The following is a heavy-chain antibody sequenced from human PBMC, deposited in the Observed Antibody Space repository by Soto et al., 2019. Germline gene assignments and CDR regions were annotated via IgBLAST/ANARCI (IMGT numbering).Heavy chain of an antibody. Sequence: GGSLRLSCAASGFTFNSFTMHWVRQAPGKGLEWVSYIGLGSSTKYYADSVEGRFTISRDNAKNSLYLQMNSLRAEDTAVYYCARDQLYYNDISGRPLNAFAVWGQGTMVTVSS. CDR2: IGLGSSTK. CDR1: GFTFNSFT. CDR3: ARDQLYYNDISGRPLNAFAV. D-gene: IGHD3-22*01. J-gene: IGHJ3*01. V-gene: IGHV3-48*01.